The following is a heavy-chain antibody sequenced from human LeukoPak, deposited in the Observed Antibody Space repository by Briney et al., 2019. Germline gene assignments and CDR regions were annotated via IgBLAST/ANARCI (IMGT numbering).Heavy chain of an antibody. CDR2: VNRDGSET. J-gene: IGHJ6*02. CDR1: GFALSSHW. V-gene: IGHV3-7*03. CDR3: ARNNGMDV. Sequence: GGSLRLSCAASGFALSSHWITWVRQVPGRGPEWVANVNRDGSETYYLDSVKGRFTISKDNAKNSLYLQMNRLRAEDTALYHCARNNGMDVWGQGTTVIVSS.